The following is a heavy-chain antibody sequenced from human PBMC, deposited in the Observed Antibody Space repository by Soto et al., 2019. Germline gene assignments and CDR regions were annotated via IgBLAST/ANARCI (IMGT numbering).Heavy chain of an antibody. Sequence: QVHLVQSGAKVKKPGSSVKVSCKAAGGTFSTYTLIWVRQAPGQGLEWMGRIIPMLTVTNSAQKFQGRVTLTADKSTNTAFMELTSLRSDDTAVYYCSIGSWSAETFDVWGQGTVVTVSS. CDR2: IIPMLTVT. CDR3: SIGSWSAETFDV. V-gene: IGHV1-69*02. D-gene: IGHD2-2*01. CDR1: GGTFSTYT. J-gene: IGHJ3*01.